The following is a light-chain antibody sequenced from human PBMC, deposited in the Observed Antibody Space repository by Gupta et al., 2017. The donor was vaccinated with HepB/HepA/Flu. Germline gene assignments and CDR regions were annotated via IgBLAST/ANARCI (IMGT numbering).Light chain of an antibody. CDR1: QSVSRSY. Sequence: IMLTHSTGNQTLSHGERATLSCMASQSVSRSYIAWYQQKPCQAPRLPIYGAASRATGIPDRFSGSGSGTDFTLTISRLEPEDFAVYYCQQYGSSPGTFGQGTKVEIK. CDR2: GAA. V-gene: IGKV3-20*01. J-gene: IGKJ1*01. CDR3: QQYGSSPGT.